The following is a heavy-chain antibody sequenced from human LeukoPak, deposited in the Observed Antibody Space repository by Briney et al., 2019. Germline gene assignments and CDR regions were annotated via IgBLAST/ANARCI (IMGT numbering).Heavy chain of an antibody. CDR1: GYTFTSYA. V-gene: IGHV7-4-1*02. J-gene: IGHJ4*02. D-gene: IGHD6-19*01. CDR3: ASHLYSSGWYYFDY. Sequence: ASVKVSCKASGYTFTSYAMNWVRQAPGQGLEWMGWINTNTGNPTYAQGFTGRFVFSLDTSVSTAYLQISSLKAEDTAVYYCASHLYSSGWYYFDYWGQGTLVTVSS. CDR2: INTNTGNP.